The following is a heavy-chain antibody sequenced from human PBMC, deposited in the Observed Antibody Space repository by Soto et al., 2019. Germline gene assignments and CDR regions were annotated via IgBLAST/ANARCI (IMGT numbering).Heavy chain of an antibody. Sequence: GGSLRLSCAASGFTFSDYYMSWIRQAPGKGLEWVSYISSSGSTIYYADSVKGRFTISRDNAKNSLYLQMNSLRAEDTAVYYCAREEGRIAAAAAHDWGQGTLVTVSS. CDR1: GFTFSDYY. V-gene: IGHV3-11*01. J-gene: IGHJ4*02. CDR3: AREEGRIAAAAAHD. D-gene: IGHD6-13*01. CDR2: ISSSGSTI.